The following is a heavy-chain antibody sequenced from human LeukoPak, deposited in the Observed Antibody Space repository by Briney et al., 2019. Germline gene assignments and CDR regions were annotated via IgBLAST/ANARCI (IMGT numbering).Heavy chain of an antibody. CDR1: GFTFEDYN. V-gene: IGHV3-9*03. CDR3: ERAPYSGTYGDYFDY. J-gene: IGHJ4*02. D-gene: IGHD1-26*01. Sequence: GGSLRLSCAADGFTFEDYNMHWVRQAPGKGLEWVSCISWDIGSIGYADSVKGRFTISRDNDKNFLYLQMNSLRTEDMALYYCERAPYSGTYGDYFDYWGQGTLVTVSS. CDR2: ISWDIGSI.